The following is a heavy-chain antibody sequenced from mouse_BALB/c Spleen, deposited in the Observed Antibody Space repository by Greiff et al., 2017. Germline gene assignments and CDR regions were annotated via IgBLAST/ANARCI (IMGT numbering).Heavy chain of an antibody. J-gene: IGHJ4*01. CDR3: AREDGYAMDY. CDR1: GYSITSGYY. Sequence: EVKLMESGPGLVKPSQSLSLTCSVTGYSITSGYYWNWIRQFPGNKLEWMGYISYDGSNNYNPSLKNRISITRDTSKNQFFLKLNSVTTEDTATYYCAREDGYAMDYWGQGTSVTVSS. CDR2: ISYDGSN. D-gene: IGHD2-3*01. V-gene: IGHV3-6*02.